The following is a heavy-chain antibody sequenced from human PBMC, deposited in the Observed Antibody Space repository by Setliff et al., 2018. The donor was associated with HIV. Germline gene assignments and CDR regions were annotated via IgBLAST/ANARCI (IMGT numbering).Heavy chain of an antibody. V-gene: IGHV3-66*01. CDR3: ARDSSDYYSGAFDI. J-gene: IGHJ3*02. D-gene: IGHD4-17*01. Sequence: GGSLRLSCAASGFTVSSKYMNWVRQAPGKGLEWASVIYSGGSTYYAGSVKGRFTISRDNSKNTLYLQMNRLRAEDTAVHYCARDSSDYYSGAFDIWGQGTMVTVSS. CDR1: GFTVSSKY. CDR2: IYSGGST.